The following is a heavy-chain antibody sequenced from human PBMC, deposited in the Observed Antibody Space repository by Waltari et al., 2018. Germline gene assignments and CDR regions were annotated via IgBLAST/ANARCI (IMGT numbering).Heavy chain of an antibody. D-gene: IGHD3-10*01. CDR2: INHSGGT. CDR3: VRGRRPFGDSGIWTFAY. CDR1: GGSFSGYY. J-gene: IGHJ4*02. Sequence: QVQLQQWGAGLLKPSETLSLTCAVYGGSFSGYYWTWIRQPPGKGLEWMGEINHSGGTNYDPSLKSRVTISVDTSKNQFSLKVSSVTAADTAVYYCVRGRRPFGDSGIWTFAYWGQGTLVTVSS. V-gene: IGHV4-34*01.